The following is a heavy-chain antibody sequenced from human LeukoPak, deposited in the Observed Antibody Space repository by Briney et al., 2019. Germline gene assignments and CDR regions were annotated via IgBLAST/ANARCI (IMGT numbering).Heavy chain of an antibody. CDR2: ISYDGSNK. CDR3: ARVIIAAAAFDAFDI. CDR1: GFTFSSYA. J-gene: IGHJ3*02. Sequence: GGSLRLSCAASGFTFSSYAMHWVRQAPGKGLEWVAVISYDGSNKYYADSVKGRFTISRDNSKNTLYLQMNSLRAEDTAVYYCARVIIAAAAFDAFDIWGQGTTVTISS. D-gene: IGHD6-13*01. V-gene: IGHV3-30*04.